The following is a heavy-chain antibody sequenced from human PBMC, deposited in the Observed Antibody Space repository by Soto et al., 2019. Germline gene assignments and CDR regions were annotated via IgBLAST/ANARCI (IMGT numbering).Heavy chain of an antibody. CDR3: ARLGHFWGSYGRILHFDY. CDR1: GGSISSYY. V-gene: IGHV4-59*08. CDR2: IYYSGST. J-gene: IGHJ4*02. D-gene: IGHD3-16*01. Sequence: SETLSLTCTVSGGSISSYYWSWIRQPPGKGLEWIGYIYYSGSTNYNPSLKRRVTISVDTSKNQFSLKLSSVTAADTAVYYCARLGHFWGSYGRILHFDYWGQGTLVTVSS.